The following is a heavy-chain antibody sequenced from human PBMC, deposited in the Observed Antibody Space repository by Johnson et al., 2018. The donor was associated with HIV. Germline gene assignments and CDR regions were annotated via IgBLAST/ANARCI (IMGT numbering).Heavy chain of an antibody. V-gene: IGHV3-30*04. Sequence: HLVESGGGVVQPGRSLRLSCAASGFTFSSYSMHWVRQAPGKGLEWVAVISYDGSNKYYVDSVKGRFTISRDNAKNSVYLQMNSLRAEDTAVYYCARGTLAAFDIWGQGTMVTVSS. D-gene: IGHD2-2*01. CDR1: GFTFSSYS. CDR2: ISYDGSNK. J-gene: IGHJ3*02. CDR3: ARGTLAAFDI.